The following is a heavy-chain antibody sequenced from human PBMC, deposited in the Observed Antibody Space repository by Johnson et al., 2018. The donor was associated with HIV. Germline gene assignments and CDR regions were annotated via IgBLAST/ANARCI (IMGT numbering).Heavy chain of an antibody. Sequence: QVQLVESGGGVVQPGRSLRLSCAAYGFTFSNYVMHWVRQPPGKGLEWVALVSYDGSNKYYGDSVKGRFTISRDNSKNTLCLQMNSLKAEDTAVYYCARDRAGFDIWGQGTMVTVSS. CDR1: GFTFSNYV. CDR2: VSYDGSNK. CDR3: ARDRAGFDI. D-gene: IGHD6-19*01. V-gene: IGHV3-30-3*01. J-gene: IGHJ3*02.